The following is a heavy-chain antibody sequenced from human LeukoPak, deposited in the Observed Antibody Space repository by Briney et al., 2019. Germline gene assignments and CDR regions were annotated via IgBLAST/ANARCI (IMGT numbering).Heavy chain of an antibody. J-gene: IGHJ4*02. CDR2: IKQDGSEK. Sequence: GGSLRLSCAASGFTFSSYWMSWVRQAPGKGLEWVANIKQDGSEKYYVDSVKGRFTISRDNAKNSLYLQMNSLRAEDTAVYYCARASLVVVPAAIPVGGGCDYWGQGTLVTVSS. D-gene: IGHD2-2*02. CDR3: ARASLVVVPAAIPVGGGCDY. V-gene: IGHV3-7*01. CDR1: GFTFSSYW.